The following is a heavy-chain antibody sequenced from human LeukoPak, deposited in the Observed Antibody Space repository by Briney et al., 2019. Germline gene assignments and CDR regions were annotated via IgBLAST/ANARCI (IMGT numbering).Heavy chain of an antibody. V-gene: IGHV4-39*07. CDR1: GGSISSSSYY. D-gene: IGHD6-19*01. J-gene: IGHJ4*02. Sequence: SETLSLTCTVSGGSISSSSYYWGWIRQPPGKGLEWIGSIYYSGSTYYNPSLKSRVTISVDTSKNQFSLKPSSVTAADTAVYYCVRSVAGRFIGYFDYWGQGTLVTVSS. CDR2: IYYSGST. CDR3: VRSVAGRFIGYFDY.